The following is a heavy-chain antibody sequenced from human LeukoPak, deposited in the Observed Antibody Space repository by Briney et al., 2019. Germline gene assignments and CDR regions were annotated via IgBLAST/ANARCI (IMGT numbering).Heavy chain of an antibody. CDR2: IDKKTKNYET. CDR1: GFTFSDCS. V-gene: IGHV3-73*01. CDR3: TRDAGTYNWLDP. Sequence: GGSLRLSRAASGFTFSDCSIHWVRQASGKGLEWVGLIDKKTKNYETAYAASVRGRFTISRDDSQNTAYLQMYSLETEDTALYYCTRDAGTYNWLDPWGQGTLVTVSS. D-gene: IGHD1-26*01. J-gene: IGHJ5*02.